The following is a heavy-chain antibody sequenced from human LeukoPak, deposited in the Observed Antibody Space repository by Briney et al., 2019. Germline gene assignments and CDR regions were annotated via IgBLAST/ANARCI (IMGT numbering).Heavy chain of an antibody. D-gene: IGHD5-24*01. J-gene: IGHJ4*02. CDR3: ARDRGDGYNYGTAKEYYFDY. CDR1: GGSISSGGYY. CDR2: IYYSGST. Sequence: KPSETLSLTCTVSGGSISSGGYYWSWIRQHPGKGLEWIGYIYYSGSTYYNPSLKSRVTISVDTSKNQFSLKLSSVTAADTAVYYCARDRGDGYNYGTAKEYYFDYWGQGTLVTVSS. V-gene: IGHV4-31*03.